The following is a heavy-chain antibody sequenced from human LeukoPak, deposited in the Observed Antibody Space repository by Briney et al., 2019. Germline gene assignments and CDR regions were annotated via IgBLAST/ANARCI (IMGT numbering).Heavy chain of an antibody. CDR2: ISAHNGNT. J-gene: IGHJ4*02. V-gene: IGHV1-18*01. Sequence: ASVKVSCKASGYTFTSYGISWVRQAPGQGLEWMGWISAHNGNTNYAQKLQGRVTMTTDTSTSTAYMELRSLRSDDTAVYYCARGGKYTHTASYYFDYSGQGTLVTVSS. CDR3: ARGGKYTHTASYYFDY. CDR1: GYTFTSYG. D-gene: IGHD6-6*01.